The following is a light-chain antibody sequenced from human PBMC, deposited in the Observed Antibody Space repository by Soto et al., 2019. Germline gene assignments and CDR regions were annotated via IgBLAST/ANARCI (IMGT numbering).Light chain of an antibody. Sequence: DIVMTQSPDSLAVSLGERATINCKSSQTILYSSNNKNYLSWFQLKPGQPPKLLIYWASTRDSGVPARFGGSGSGTDFTLTISSLQAEDVAVYYCQQYYSILYSFGQGTKLEIK. CDR2: WAS. CDR1: QTILYSSNNKNY. J-gene: IGKJ2*03. V-gene: IGKV4-1*01. CDR3: QQYYSILYS.